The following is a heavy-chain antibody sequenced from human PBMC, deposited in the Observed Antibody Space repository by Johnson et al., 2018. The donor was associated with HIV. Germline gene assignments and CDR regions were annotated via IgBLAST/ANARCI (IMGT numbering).Heavy chain of an antibody. V-gene: IGHV3-30*02. Sequence: QMLLVESGGGLVQPGGSLRLSCAASGYTFSSYDMHWVRQAPGKGLEWVAFIRYDGSNKYYADSVKGRFTISRDNSKNTLYLQMNSLRAEDTAVYYCAKAREYDSTGHDAFDIWGQGTMVTVSS. CDR3: AKAREYDSTGHDAFDI. J-gene: IGHJ3*02. CDR2: IRYDGSNK. CDR1: GYTFSSYD. D-gene: IGHD3-22*01.